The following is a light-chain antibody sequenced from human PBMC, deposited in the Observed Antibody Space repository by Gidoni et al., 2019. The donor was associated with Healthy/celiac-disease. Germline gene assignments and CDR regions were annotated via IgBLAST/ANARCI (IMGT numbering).Light chain of an antibody. J-gene: IGLJ2*01. V-gene: IGLV3-1*01. Sequence: SSALTQPPSVSVSPGQTASITCSGAKLGDKYACWYQQKPGQSPVLVIYQDSKRPSGIPERFSGSNSGNTATLTISGTQAMDEADYDCQAWDSSTAVFGGGTKLTVL. CDR1: KLGDKY. CDR2: QDS. CDR3: QAWDSSTAV.